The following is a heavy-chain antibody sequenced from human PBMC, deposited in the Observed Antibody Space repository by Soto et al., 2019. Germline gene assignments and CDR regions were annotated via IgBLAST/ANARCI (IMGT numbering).Heavy chain of an antibody. CDR2: ISYDGSNK. V-gene: IGHV3-30*18. Sequence: GGSLRLSCAASGFTFSSYGMHWVRQAPGKGLEWVVVISYDGSNKYYADSVKGRFTISRDNSKNTLYLQMNSLRAEDTAVYYCAKDPSIDAFDIWGQGTMVTVSS. CDR1: GFTFSSYG. J-gene: IGHJ3*02. CDR3: AKDPSIDAFDI.